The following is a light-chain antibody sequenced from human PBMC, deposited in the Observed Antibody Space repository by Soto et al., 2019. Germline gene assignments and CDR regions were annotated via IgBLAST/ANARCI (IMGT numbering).Light chain of an antibody. Sequence: QSALTQPPSASGSPGQSVAISCTGTSSDVGGYNYVSWYQQHPGKAPKLMIFEVIHRPSGVPDRFSGSKSGNTASLTVSGVQAEDEADYYCSSYAGTSFKVSGTGPKLTVL. CDR2: EVI. CDR3: SSYAGTSFKV. J-gene: IGLJ1*01. CDR1: SSDVGGYNY. V-gene: IGLV2-8*01.